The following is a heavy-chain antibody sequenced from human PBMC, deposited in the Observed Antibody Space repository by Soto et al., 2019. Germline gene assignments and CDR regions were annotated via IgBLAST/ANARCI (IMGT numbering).Heavy chain of an antibody. CDR2: IYYSGST. Sequence: PSETLSLTCTVSGGSISSYYWSWIRQPPGKGLELIGYIYYSGSTNYNPSLKSRVTISVDTSKNQFSLKLSSVTAADTAVYYCAGLGADENDPWGQGTLVTVSS. CDR1: GGSISSYY. V-gene: IGHV4-59*08. J-gene: IGHJ5*02. CDR3: AGLGADENDP. D-gene: IGHD2-21*01.